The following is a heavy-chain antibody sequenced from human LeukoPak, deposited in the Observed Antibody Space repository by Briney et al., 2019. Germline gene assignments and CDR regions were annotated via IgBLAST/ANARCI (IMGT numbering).Heavy chain of an antibody. D-gene: IGHD3-10*01. CDR2: IKQDGSEK. CDR3: ASSPLELLWFGELSGDY. Sequence: GGSLRLSCAASGFTFSSYWMSWDRQAPGKGLEWVANIKQDGSEKYYVDSVKGRFTISRDNAKNSLYLQMNSLRAEDTAVYYCASSPLELLWFGELSGDYWGQGTLVTVSS. J-gene: IGHJ4*02. V-gene: IGHV3-7*01. CDR1: GFTFSSYW.